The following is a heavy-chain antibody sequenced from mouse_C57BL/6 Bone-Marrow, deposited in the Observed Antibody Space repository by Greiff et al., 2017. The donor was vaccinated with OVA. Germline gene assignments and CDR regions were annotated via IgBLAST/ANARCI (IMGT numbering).Heavy chain of an antibody. CDR2: ISSGGDYI. CDR3: TRDSSVYAMDY. J-gene: IGHJ4*01. V-gene: IGHV5-9-1*02. Sequence: EVQGVESGEGLVKPGGSLKLSCAASGFTFSSYAMSWVRQTPEKRLEWVAYISSGGDYIYYADTVKGRFTISRDNARNTLYLQMSSLKSEDTAMYYCTRDSSVYAMDYWGQGTSVTVSS. D-gene: IGHD2-12*01. CDR1: GFTFSSYA.